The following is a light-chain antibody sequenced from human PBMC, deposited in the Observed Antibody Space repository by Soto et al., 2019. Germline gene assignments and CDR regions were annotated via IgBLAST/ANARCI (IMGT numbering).Light chain of an antibody. V-gene: IGLV4-60*03. J-gene: IGLJ2*01. Sequence: QPVLTQSSSASASLGSSVKLTCTLSSGHSSYIIAWHQQQPGKAPRYLMKLEGSGSYNKGSGVPDRFSGSSSGADRYLTISILQSEEEADYYCETWDSNTLVVFGGGTKLTVL. CDR1: SGHSSYI. CDR3: ETWDSNTLVV. CDR2: LEGSGSY.